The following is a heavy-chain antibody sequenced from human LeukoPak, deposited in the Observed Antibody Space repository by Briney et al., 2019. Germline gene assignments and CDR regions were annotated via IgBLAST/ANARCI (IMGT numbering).Heavy chain of an antibody. CDR3: AGDLEHYYRNDY. D-gene: IGHD3-10*01. CDR1: GFTFSSYA. Sequence: PPGRSLRLSCAASGFTFSSYAMHWVRQAPGKGLEWVANIKQDGREKYYVDSVKGRFTISRDNAKNSLYLQMNSLRAEDTAMYYCAGDLEHYYRNDYWGQGALVTVSS. CDR2: IKQDGREK. J-gene: IGHJ4*02. V-gene: IGHV3-7*01.